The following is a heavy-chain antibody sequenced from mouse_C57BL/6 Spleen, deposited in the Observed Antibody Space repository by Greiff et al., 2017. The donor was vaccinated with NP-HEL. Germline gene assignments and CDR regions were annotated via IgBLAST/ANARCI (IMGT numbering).Heavy chain of an antibody. V-gene: IGHV1-69*01. CDR3: ARPYYYGSSSYWYFDV. D-gene: IGHD1-1*01. CDR2: IDPSDSYT. Sequence: QVQLKQPGAELVMPGASVKLSCKASGYTFTSYWMHWVKQRPGQGLEWIGEIDPSDSYTNYNQKFKGKSTLTVDKSSSTAYMQLSSLTSEDSAVYYCARPYYYGSSSYWYFDVWGTGTTVTVSS. J-gene: IGHJ1*03. CDR1: GYTFTSYW.